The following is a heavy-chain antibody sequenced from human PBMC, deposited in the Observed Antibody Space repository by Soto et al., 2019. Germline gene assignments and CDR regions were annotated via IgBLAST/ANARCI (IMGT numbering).Heavy chain of an antibody. D-gene: IGHD6-13*01. CDR3: ARLGPVSSSWYDPVDY. Sequence: HGESLKISCKGSGYSFTSYWIGWVRQMPGKGLEWMGIIYPGDSDTRYSPSFQGQVTISADKSISTAYLQWSSLKASDTAMYYCARLGPVSSSWYDPVDYWGQGTLVTVSS. J-gene: IGHJ4*02. CDR2: IYPGDSDT. V-gene: IGHV5-51*01. CDR1: GYSFTSYW.